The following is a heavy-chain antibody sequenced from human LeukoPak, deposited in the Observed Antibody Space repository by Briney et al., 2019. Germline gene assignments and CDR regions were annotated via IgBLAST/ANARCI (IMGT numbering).Heavy chain of an antibody. CDR2: IYYSGST. D-gene: IGHD3-10*01. J-gene: IGHJ6*02. CDR1: GGSFSGYY. V-gene: IGHV4-31*11. CDR3: ARDPNYYGSGTSYYYGMDV. Sequence: SETLSLTCAVYGGSFSGYYWSWIRQHPGKGLEWVGYIYYSGSTYYNPSLKSRVTMSVDTSKNPFSLKLSSVTAADTAVYYCARDPNYYGSGTSYYYGMDVWGQGTTVTVSS.